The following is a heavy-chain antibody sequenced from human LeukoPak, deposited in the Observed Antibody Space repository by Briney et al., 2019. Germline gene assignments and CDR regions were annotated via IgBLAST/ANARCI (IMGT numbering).Heavy chain of an antibody. CDR2: ISSSGSTI. J-gene: IGHJ3*02. CDR3: ARSAITIFGVALDAFDI. CDR1: GFTFSDYY. V-gene: IGHV3-11*04. Sequence: GGSLRLSCAASGFTFSDYYMSWIRQAPGKGLEWVSYISSSGSTIYYADSVKGRFTISRDNAKNSLYLQMNSLRAEDTAVYYCARSAITIFGVALDAFDIWGQGTMVTVSS. D-gene: IGHD3-3*01.